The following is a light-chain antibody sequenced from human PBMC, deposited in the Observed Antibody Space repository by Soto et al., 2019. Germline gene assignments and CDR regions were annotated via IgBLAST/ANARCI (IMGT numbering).Light chain of an antibody. CDR3: QQYNSYPLN. Sequence: DRVTITCQASQNITNTSSRYQRKPGKAPNLLIYAASSLQSGGPSRFSGSGSGTDFTLTISSLQPEDFATYYCQQYNSYPLNFGGGTKV. V-gene: IGKV1-16*01. CDR2: AAS. CDR1: QNITNT. J-gene: IGKJ4*01.